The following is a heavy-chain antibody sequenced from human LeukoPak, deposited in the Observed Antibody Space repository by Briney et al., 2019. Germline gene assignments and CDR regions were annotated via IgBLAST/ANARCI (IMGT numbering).Heavy chain of an antibody. CDR1: GFTFNNYA. Sequence: GGSLRLSCAASGFTFNNYAMNWVRQAPGKGLEWVSGISGFGGATNYADSVKGRVTISRDNSKNTLYLQMNSLSAEDTAVYYCAKEGDSSSWYEDWGQGTLVIFSS. CDR3: AKEGDSSSWYED. V-gene: IGHV3-23*01. CDR2: ISGFGGAT. D-gene: IGHD6-13*01. J-gene: IGHJ4*02.